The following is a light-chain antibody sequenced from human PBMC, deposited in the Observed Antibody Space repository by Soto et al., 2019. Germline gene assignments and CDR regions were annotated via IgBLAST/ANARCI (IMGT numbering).Light chain of an antibody. CDR1: ATDITTYNY. CDR2: EIS. V-gene: IGLV2-14*01. J-gene: IGLJ2*01. CDR3: SSYSSGSTLVL. Sequence: QSALTQPASVSGSPGQSITISCTGTATDITTYNYISWYRQYPGKAPKLMIYEISHRPSGVSNRFSGSKSGDTAFLTISGLQAEDEADYYCSSYSSGSTLVLFGGGTKLTVL.